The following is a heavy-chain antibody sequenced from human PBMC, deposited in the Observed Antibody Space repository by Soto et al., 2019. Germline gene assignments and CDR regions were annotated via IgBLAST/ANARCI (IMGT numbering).Heavy chain of an antibody. J-gene: IGHJ4*01. V-gene: IGHV4-59*01. CDR3: ARAHAPTLPFDY. CDR1: GGSMRNVY. CDR2: IFHSGNA. Sequence: SETLSLACTVSGGSMRNVYWSWIRQPPGKRLEWIGFIFHSGNAKYNPSLKSRVTISIDTSKGQFSLSLDSVTAADTAVYFCARAHAPTLPFDYWGLGTLVTVSS. D-gene: IGHD2-15*01.